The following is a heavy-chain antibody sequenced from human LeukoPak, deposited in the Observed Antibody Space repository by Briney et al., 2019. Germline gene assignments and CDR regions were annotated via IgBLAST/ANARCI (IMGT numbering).Heavy chain of an antibody. V-gene: IGHV1-18*01. Sequence: GASVKVSCKASGYTFTSYGISWVRQAPGQGLEWMGWISAYIGDTNYAQKLQGRVTMTTDTSTSTAYMELRSLRSDDTAVYYCARGGPAPHRITLIVVASSTDAFDIWGQGTMVTVSS. CDR2: ISAYIGDT. J-gene: IGHJ3*02. CDR1: GYTFTSYG. CDR3: ARGGPAPHRITLIVVASSTDAFDI. D-gene: IGHD3-22*01.